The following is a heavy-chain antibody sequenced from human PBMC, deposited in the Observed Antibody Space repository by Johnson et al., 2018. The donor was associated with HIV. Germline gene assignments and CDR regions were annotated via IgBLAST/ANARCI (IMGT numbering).Heavy chain of an antibody. CDR3: ARGHWAFDI. CDR2: ISKDGANN. J-gene: IGHJ3*02. D-gene: IGHD1-1*01. V-gene: IGHV3-30*19. CDR1: GFIFSNYP. Sequence: QMLLVESGGGLVQPGGSLRLSCAASGFIFSNYPMHWVRQAPGKGLEWVAVISKDGANNYHADSVKGRFTISRDNSKNTLYLQMNSLRAEDTAVYYCARGHWAFDIWGQGTMVTVS.